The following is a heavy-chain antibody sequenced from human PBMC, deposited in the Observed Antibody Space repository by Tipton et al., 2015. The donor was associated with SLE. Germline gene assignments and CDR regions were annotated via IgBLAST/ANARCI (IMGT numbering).Heavy chain of an antibody. CDR3: ARGTFTPTWYNYFAMDV. D-gene: IGHD2-15*01. J-gene: IGHJ6*02. V-gene: IGHV4-4*07. CDR1: GGYITSDY. CDR2: IYSNGDR. Sequence: TLSLTCTVSGGYITSDYWSWIRQSAGRGLEWIGRIYSNGDRDSNPSLGSRVTMSLDASRRQVSLRLKSVTAADTAVYYCARGTFTPTWYNYFAMDVWGQGNTVTVSS.